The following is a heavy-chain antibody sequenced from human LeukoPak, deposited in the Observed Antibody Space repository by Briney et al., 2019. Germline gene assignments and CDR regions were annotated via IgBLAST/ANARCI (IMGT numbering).Heavy chain of an antibody. CDR2: IYPGDSKT. CDR3: ARHESVFSMDV. Sequence: GESLKISCQGSGYNFTTKWIGWVRQMPGKGLEWMGIIYPGDSKTIYSPSFQGQVFISADRSIRTAYLLWRSLKASDTAMYYCARHESVFSMDVWGQGTTVTVSS. CDR1: GYNFTTKW. J-gene: IGHJ6*02. V-gene: IGHV5-51*01.